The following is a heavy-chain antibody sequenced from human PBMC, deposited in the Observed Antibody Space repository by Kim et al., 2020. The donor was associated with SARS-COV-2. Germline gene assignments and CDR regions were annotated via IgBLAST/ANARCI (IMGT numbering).Heavy chain of an antibody. V-gene: IGHV3-30*18. D-gene: IGHD6-13*01. Sequence: GGSLRLSCAASGFTFSSYGMHWVRQAPGKGLEWVAVISYDGSNKYYADSVKGRFTISRDNSKNTLYLQMNSLRAEDTAVYYCAKGVRLAAAGILHYYGMDVWGQGTTVTVSS. J-gene: IGHJ6*02. CDR1: GFTFSSYG. CDR3: AKGVRLAAAGILHYYGMDV. CDR2: ISYDGSNK.